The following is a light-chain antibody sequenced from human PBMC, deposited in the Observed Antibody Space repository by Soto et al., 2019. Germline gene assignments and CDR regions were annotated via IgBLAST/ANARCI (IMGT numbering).Light chain of an antibody. CDR1: SSDVGGYDY. Sequence: QSALTKPASVSGSPGQSITISCTGTSSDVGGYDYVSWYQQHPGKAPKLMIYEVSKRPSGVPDRFSGSKSGNTASLTVSGLQAEDEADYYCSSYAGSNNYVFGTGTKLTVL. CDR2: EVS. V-gene: IGLV2-8*01. J-gene: IGLJ1*01. CDR3: SSYAGSNNYV.